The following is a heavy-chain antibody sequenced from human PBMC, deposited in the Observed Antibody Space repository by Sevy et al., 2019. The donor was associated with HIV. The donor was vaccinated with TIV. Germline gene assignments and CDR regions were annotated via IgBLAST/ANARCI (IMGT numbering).Heavy chain of an antibody. CDR1: GASISSHY. D-gene: IGHD2-2*01. Sequence: SETLSLTCTVSGASISSHYWSWIRPPPGKGLGWIAYRSYSGATNYNPSLKNRVTISIDTSNNQFSVKLNSVTAADTAVYYGAGSESYATSLDLWGRGTLVTVSS. CDR2: RSYSGAT. J-gene: IGHJ2*01. V-gene: IGHV4-59*11. CDR3: AGSESYATSLDL.